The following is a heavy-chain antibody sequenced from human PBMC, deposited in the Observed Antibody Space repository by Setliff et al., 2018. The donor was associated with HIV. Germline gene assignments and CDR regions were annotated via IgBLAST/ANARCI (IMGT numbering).Heavy chain of an antibody. D-gene: IGHD6-13*01. CDR1: GGSISSYY. CDR2: IYYSGST. CDR3: ARLCIAAAGTRSIPWYFDL. J-gene: IGHJ2*01. Sequence: SETLSLTCTVSGGSISSYYWSWIRQPPGKGLEWIGYIYYSGSTNYNPSLKSRVTISVDTSKNQFSLKLSSVTAADTAVYYCARLCIAAAGTRSIPWYFDLWGRGTLGTVS. V-gene: IGHV4-59*08.